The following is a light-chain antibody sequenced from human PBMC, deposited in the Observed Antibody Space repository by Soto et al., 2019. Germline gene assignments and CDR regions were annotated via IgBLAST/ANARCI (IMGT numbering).Light chain of an antibody. Sequence: DIQMTQSPSTLSGSVGDRVTITFRACQTISSWLAWYQQKPGKAPKLLIYKASTLKSAPPSRFSGSGSWTEFTLTISSLQPDDFATYYCQHYNSYSDAFGQGTKV. J-gene: IGKJ1*01. CDR1: QTISSW. CDR3: QHYNSYSDA. V-gene: IGKV1-5*03. CDR2: KAS.